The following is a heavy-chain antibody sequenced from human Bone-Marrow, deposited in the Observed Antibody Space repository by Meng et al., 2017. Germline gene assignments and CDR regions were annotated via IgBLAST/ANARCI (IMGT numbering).Heavy chain of an antibody. CDR1: GGSISGTNW. D-gene: IGHD2-15*01. CDR3: ASRRGRGYCSGGSCYTIYYYYGMDV. CDR2: IYHSGST. V-gene: IGHV4-4*02. Sequence: GSLRLSCAVSGGSISGTNWWSWVRQPPGKGLEWIGEIYHSGSTNYNPSLKSRVTISVDRSENQFSLKLSSVTAADTAVYYCASRRGRGYCSGGSCYTIYYYYGMDVWGQGTTVTVSS. J-gene: IGHJ6*02.